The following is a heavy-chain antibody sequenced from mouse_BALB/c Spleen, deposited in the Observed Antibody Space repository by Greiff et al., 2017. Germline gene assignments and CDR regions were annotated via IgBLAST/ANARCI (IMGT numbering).Heavy chain of an antibody. J-gene: IGHJ3*01. V-gene: IGHV14-3*02. Sequence: EVQLQQSGAELVKPGASVKLSCTASGFNIKDTYMHWVKQRPEQGLEWIGRIDPANGNTKYDPKFQGKATITADTSSNTAYLQLSSLTSEDTAVYYCARSYYGSTAWFADWGQGTLVTVSA. CDR2: IDPANGNT. CDR1: GFNIKDTY. CDR3: ARSYYGSTAWFAD. D-gene: IGHD1-1*01.